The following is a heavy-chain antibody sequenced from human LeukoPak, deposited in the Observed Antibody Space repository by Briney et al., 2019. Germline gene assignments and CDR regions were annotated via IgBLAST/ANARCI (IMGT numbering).Heavy chain of an antibody. J-gene: IGHJ4*02. CDR1: GGSISSSSYY. CDR3: ARLGLVGATYFDY. V-gene: IGHV4-39*07. CDR2: IYYSGST. D-gene: IGHD1-26*01. Sequence: SETLSLTCTVSGGSISSSSYYWGWIRQPPGKGLEWIGSIYYSGSTYYNPSLKSRVTISVDTSKNQFSLKLSSVTAADTAVYYCARLGLVGATYFDYWGQGTLVTVSS.